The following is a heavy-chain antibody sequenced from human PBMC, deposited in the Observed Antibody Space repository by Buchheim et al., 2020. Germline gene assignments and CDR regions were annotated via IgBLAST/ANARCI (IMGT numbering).Heavy chain of an antibody. CDR2: ISYDGSNK. D-gene: IGHD6-6*01. CDR1: GFTFSSYG. J-gene: IGHJ4*02. Sequence: QVQLVESGGGVVQPGRSLRLSCAASGFTFSSYGMHWVRQAPGKGLEWVAVISYDGSNKYYADSVMGRFTISRDNPKNTLYLRMNSLRAEDTAVYYCAKDGGSSGYFDYWGQGTL. CDR3: AKDGGSSGYFDY. V-gene: IGHV3-30*18.